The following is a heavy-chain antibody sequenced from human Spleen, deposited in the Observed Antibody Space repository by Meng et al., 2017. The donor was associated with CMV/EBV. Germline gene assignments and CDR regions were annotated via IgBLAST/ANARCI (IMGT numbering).Heavy chain of an antibody. Sequence: AASGFTFRVSAMHWVRQASGKGLEWVGRIRSKANSYATAYAASVKGRFTISRDDSKNTAYLQMNSLKTEDTAVYYCTRRPYDSSGYYYWGQGTLVTV. CDR3: TRRPYDSSGYYY. V-gene: IGHV3-73*01. J-gene: IGHJ4*02. CDR2: IRSKANSYAT. CDR1: GFTFRVSA. D-gene: IGHD3-22*01.